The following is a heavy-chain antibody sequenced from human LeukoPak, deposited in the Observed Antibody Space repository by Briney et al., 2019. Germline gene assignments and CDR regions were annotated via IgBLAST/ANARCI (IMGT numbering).Heavy chain of an antibody. Sequence: GGSLTLSCAASGFPFHVFTMHWVRQTLDKALEWVAIISYDGNNEYYADSVRGRFTISRDNSNTTTYLEMNNVRPDDTSFYCCVRESGGSLFDYWGRGTLVTVSS. D-gene: IGHD2-15*01. CDR2: ISYDGNNE. V-gene: IGHV3-30-3*01. CDR3: VRESGGSLFDY. J-gene: IGHJ4*02. CDR1: GFPFHVFT.